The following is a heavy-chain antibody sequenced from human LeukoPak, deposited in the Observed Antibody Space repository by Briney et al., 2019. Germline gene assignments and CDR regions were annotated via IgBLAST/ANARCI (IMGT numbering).Heavy chain of an antibody. D-gene: IGHD3-16*02. CDR2: IYHSGST. CDR1: GYSISSGYY. V-gene: IGHV4-38-2*02. CDR3: ARQGSYSYSWGY. Sequence: PSETLSLTCTVSGYSISSGYYWGWIRQPPGKGLEWIGSIYHSGSTYYNPSLKSRVTISVDTSRNQFSLTLTSVTAADTALYYCARQGSYSYSWGYWGLGTLVTVSS. J-gene: IGHJ4*02.